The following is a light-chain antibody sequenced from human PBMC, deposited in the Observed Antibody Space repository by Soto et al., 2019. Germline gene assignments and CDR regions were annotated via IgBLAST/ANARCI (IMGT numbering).Light chain of an antibody. J-gene: IGKJ1*01. V-gene: IGKV3-15*01. CDR3: QQYNNWPPWT. Sequence: EIVMTQSPATLSASPEERATLSCRASQSVSSNLAWYQQKPGQAHRLLIYGASTRATGIPARFSGSGSGTEFTLTISSLQSEDFAVYYCQQYNNWPPWTFGQGTRVEIK. CDR2: GAS. CDR1: QSVSSN.